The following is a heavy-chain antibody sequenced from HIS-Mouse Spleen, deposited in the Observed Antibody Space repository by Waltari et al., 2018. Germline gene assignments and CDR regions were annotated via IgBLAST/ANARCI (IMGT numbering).Heavy chain of an antibody. D-gene: IGHD1-1*01. J-gene: IGHJ4*02. CDR1: GGSFSGYY. CDR3: ARGVQLERRGFDY. Sequence: QVQLQQWGAGLLKPSETLSLTCAVYGGSFSGYYWSWIRQPPGKGLEWIGEINQSGSTNYNPSLKSRVTRSVDTSKNQFSRKLSSVTAADTAVYYCARGVQLERRGFDYWGQGTLVTVSS. CDR2: INQSGST. V-gene: IGHV4-34*01.